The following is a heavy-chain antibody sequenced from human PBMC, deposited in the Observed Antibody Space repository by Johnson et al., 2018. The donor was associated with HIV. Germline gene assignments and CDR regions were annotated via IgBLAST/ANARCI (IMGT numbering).Heavy chain of an antibody. CDR2: IYSGGST. CDR1: GFTVSSNY. V-gene: IGHV3-53*01. J-gene: IGHJ3*02. Sequence: EMQLVESGGGLIQPGGSLRLSCAASGFTVSSNYMSWVRQAPGKGLEWVSVIYSGGSTYYADSVKGRFTISRDNSKNTLYLQMNSLRAEDTAVYYCARDHLRRSHAFDIWGQGTMVTVYS. D-gene: IGHD2-15*01. CDR3: ARDHLRRSHAFDI.